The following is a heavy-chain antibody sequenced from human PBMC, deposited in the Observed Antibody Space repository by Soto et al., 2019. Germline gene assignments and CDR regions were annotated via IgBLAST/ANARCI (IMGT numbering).Heavy chain of an antibody. CDR1: GGTFSNYA. CDR2: IIPIFNTA. Sequence: SVKVSCKASGGTFSNYAISWVRQAPGQGLEWMGGIIPIFNTANYAQKFQGRVTINADKSTSTAYMEPRSPTSDDTAVYYCARGLVVPAGIRYYYYGMDVWGQGTTVTVSS. V-gene: IGHV1-69*06. D-gene: IGHD2-2*01. CDR3: ARGLVVPAGIRYYYYGMDV. J-gene: IGHJ6*02.